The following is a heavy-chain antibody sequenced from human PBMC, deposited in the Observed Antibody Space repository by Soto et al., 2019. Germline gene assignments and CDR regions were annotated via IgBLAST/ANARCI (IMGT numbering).Heavy chain of an antibody. Sequence: GGSLRLSCSASGFTFSSYAMHWVRQAPGKGLEYVSAISSNGGSTYYADSVKGRFTISRDNSKNTLYLQMGSLRAEDTAVYYCVKDQTAGDCSSTSCYNPPSDYWGQGTLVTVSS. CDR3: VKDQTAGDCSSTSCYNPPSDY. D-gene: IGHD2-2*02. CDR1: GFTFSSYA. V-gene: IGHV3-64D*08. J-gene: IGHJ4*02. CDR2: ISSNGGST.